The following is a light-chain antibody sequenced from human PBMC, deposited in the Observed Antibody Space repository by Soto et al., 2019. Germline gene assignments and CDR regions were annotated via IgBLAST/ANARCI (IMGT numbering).Light chain of an antibody. CDR2: AAS. CDR3: IQDHDDSWT. V-gene: IGKV1-6*01. CDR1: QVINNY. J-gene: IGKJ1*01. Sequence: IQMTQSPSSLSASVGDRVTITCQASQVINNYLNWYQQKPGKAPTLLIYAASNLQSGVPSRFRGSRSGTEFTLTVRSLQPEEFATYYCIQDHDDSWTVGQGTKVDI.